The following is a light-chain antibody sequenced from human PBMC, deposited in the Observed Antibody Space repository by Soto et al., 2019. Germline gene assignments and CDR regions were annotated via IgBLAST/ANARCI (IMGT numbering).Light chain of an antibody. CDR1: SSNIGSNT. J-gene: IGLJ1*01. CDR2: SNN. CDR3: AAWDDGLNGYV. V-gene: IGLV1-44*01. Sequence: QLVLTQPPSASGTPGQRVTISCSGSSSNIGSNTVNWYQQLPGTAPKLLIYSNNQRPSGVPDRFSGSKSGTSASLAISGLQSEDEADYYCAAWDDGLNGYVFGTGTKVTVL.